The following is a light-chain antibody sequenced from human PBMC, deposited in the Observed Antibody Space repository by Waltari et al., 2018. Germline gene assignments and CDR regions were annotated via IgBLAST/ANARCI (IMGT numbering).Light chain of an antibody. CDR1: SSNIGRNT. Sequence: QSVLTQPPSASGTPGQRVTIPCSGSSSNIGRNTVTWYQQLPGTAPKLLIPTNNPRPSGGPDRFSGSNSGTSASLAISGLQSEDETDYYCAAWDDSLNGAVFGGGTKLTVL. CDR3: AAWDDSLNGAV. V-gene: IGLV1-44*01. CDR2: TNN. J-gene: IGLJ2*01.